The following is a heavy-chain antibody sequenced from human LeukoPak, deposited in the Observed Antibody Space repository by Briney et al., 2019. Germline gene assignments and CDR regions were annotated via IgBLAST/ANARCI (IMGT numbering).Heavy chain of an antibody. CDR1: GGSISSSSYY. CDR2: IYTSGST. J-gene: IGHJ4*02. CDR3: ARDSGPLIVISAIPRRGPFDY. D-gene: IGHD2-21*01. Sequence: PSETLSLTCIVSGGSISSSSYYWGWIRQPPGKGLEWIGSIYTSGSTYYNPSLKSRVTISVDTSKNQFSLSLTSVTAADTAIYYCARDSGPLIVISAIPRRGPFDYWGQGTLVTVSS. V-gene: IGHV4-39*07.